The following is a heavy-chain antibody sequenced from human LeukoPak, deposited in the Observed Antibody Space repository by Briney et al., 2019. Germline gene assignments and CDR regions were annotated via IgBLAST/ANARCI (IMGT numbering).Heavy chain of an antibody. Sequence: SETLSLTCTVSGGSISSRTYFWGWIRQPPGGTLEWIGSLYYTGDTYYDPSLSSRVAMSIDTSNNQFSLKLSSLTAADTAVYYCARDRGHYSSSWYTWFDPWGQGILVTVSS. J-gene: IGHJ5*02. CDR2: LYYTGDT. CDR1: GGSISSRTYF. CDR3: ARDRGHYSSSWYTWFDP. V-gene: IGHV4-39*07. D-gene: IGHD6-13*01.